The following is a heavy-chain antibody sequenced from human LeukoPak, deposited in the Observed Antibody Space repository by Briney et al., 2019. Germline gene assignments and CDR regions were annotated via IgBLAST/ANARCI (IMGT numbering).Heavy chain of an antibody. CDR1: GGSISSGDYY. CDR3: ARWTGLSDAFDI. V-gene: IGHV4-30-4*08. Sequence: SQTLYLTCTVSGGSISSGDYYWSWIRQPPGKGLEWIGYIYYSGSTYYNPSLKSRVTISVDTSKNQFSLKLSSVTAADTAVYYCARWTGLSDAFDIWGQGTMVTVSS. J-gene: IGHJ3*02. D-gene: IGHD3/OR15-3a*01. CDR2: IYYSGST.